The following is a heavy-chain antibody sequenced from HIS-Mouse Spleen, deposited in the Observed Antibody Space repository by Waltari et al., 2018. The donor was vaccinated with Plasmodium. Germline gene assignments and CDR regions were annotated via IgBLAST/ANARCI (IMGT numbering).Heavy chain of an antibody. D-gene: IGHD3-3*01. CDR1: GFPFSSYA. CDR3: ARLYYDFWSGYYPYGMDV. CDR2: ISNDGSNK. Sequence: QVQLVESGGGVVQPGRSLRLSCASSGFPFSSYAMHWVRQAPGKGLEWVAVISNDGSNKYYADSVKGRFTISRDNSKNTLYLQMNSLRAEDTAVYYCARLYYDFWSGYYPYGMDVWGQGTTVTVSS. J-gene: IGHJ6*02. V-gene: IGHV3-30*04.